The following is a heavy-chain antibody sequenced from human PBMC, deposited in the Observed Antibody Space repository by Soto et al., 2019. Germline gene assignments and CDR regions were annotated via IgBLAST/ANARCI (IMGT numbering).Heavy chain of an antibody. CDR2: ISAHNGNT. D-gene: IGHD1-1*01. CDR1: GYTFTTYG. V-gene: IGHV1-18*01. Sequence: QVHLVQSGAEVKKPGASVKVSCKGSGYTFTTYGITWVRQAPGQGLEWMGWISAHNGNTYYAQKLQGRVTVTRDTSTSTAYMELRSLRSDDTAVYYCARGRYGDYWGQGALVTVSS. CDR3: ARGRYGDY. J-gene: IGHJ4*02.